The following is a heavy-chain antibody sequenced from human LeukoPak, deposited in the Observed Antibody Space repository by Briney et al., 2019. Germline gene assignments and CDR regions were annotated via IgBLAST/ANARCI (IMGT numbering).Heavy chain of an antibody. CDR3: ARKNSAIYYFPFDI. V-gene: IGHV4-59*08. D-gene: IGHD2/OR15-2a*01. Sequence: SETLSLTCSVSGGSIGHFYCSWIRQFPGKGLEWIGYIYYTGNTIYNPSLKSRVAISVDTSKNQFSLRLSSVTAADTAVYYCARKNSAIYYFPFDIWGQGTLVTVSS. CDR1: GGSIGHFY. CDR2: IYYTGNT. J-gene: IGHJ3*02.